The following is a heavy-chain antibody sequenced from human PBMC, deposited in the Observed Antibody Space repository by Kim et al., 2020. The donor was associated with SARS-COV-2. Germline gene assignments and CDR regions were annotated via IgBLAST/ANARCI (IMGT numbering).Heavy chain of an antibody. J-gene: IGHJ4*02. CDR3: ARRTPGIVD. CDR2: IRSKADSYAT. CDR1: GFTFSASA. D-gene: IGHD1-26*01. Sequence: GGSLRLSCAASGFTFSASAIHWVRQAPGKGLEWVGRIRSKADSYATSYAASVEGRFTISRDESKNTAYLQMNSLKIEDTALYYCARRTPGIVDWGQGTLVTV. V-gene: IGHV3-73*01.